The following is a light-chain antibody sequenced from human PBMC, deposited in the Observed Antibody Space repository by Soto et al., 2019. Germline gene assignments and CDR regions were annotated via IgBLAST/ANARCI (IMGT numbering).Light chain of an antibody. CDR1: QSLSSN. CDR3: QQYNNWPLA. Sequence: EIVMTQSPATLSVSPGERVTLSCRASQSLSSNLAWYQQKPGQAPRLLIYGASTRVTDIPARFSGSGSGTEFTLTISSLQSEDFAVYFCQQYNNWPLAFDQGTRLEI. J-gene: IGKJ5*01. V-gene: IGKV3-15*01. CDR2: GAS.